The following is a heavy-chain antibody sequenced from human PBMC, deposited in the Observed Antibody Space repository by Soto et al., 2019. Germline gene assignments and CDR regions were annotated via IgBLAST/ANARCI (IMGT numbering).Heavy chain of an antibody. V-gene: IGHV4-39*01. J-gene: IGHJ5*02. Sequence: LSITWPFSGSSISSSSYYWGLFRQPPGKGLEWIGSIYYSGSTYYNPSLKSRVTISVDTSKNQFSLKLSSVTAADTAVYYCARMEEVLIWFAELVYSWFDPWGQGTLVTVSS. CDR3: ARMEEVLIWFAELVYSWFDP. D-gene: IGHD3-10*01. CDR2: IYYSGST. CDR1: GSSISSSSYY.